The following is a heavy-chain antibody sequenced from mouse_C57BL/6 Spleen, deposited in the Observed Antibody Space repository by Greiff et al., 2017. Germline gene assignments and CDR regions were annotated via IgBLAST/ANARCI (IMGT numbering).Heavy chain of an antibody. CDR3: ARERELGPLFAY. CDR1: GYSITSGYY. D-gene: IGHD4-1*01. CDR2: ISYDGSN. Sequence: EVKLQESGPGLVKPSQSLSLTCSVTGYSITSGYYWNWIRQFPGNKLEWMGYISYDGSNNYNPSLKNRISITRDTSKNQFFLKLNSVTTEDTATYYCARERELGPLFAYWGQGTLVTVSA. J-gene: IGHJ3*01. V-gene: IGHV3-6*01.